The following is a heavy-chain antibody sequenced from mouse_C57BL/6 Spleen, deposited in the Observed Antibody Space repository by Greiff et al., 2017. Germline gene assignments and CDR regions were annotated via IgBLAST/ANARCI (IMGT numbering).Heavy chain of an antibody. J-gene: IGHJ4*01. Sequence: DVQLQESGPGLVKPSQSLSLTCSVTGYSITSGYYWNWIRQFPGNKLEWMGYISYDGSNKYNQSLKNRISITRDTSKKQFFLKLNSVTTEDTATYYCARDGYYGSSYEDYYAMDYWGQGTSVTVSS. CDR3: ARDGYYGSSYEDYYAMDY. CDR1: GYSITSGYY. CDR2: ISYDGSN. V-gene: IGHV3-6*01. D-gene: IGHD1-1*01.